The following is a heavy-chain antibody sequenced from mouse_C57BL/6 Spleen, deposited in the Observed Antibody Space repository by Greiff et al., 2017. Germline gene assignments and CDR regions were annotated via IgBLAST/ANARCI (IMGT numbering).Heavy chain of an antibody. CDR3: ARQGLLRYYFDY. Sequence: EVQLVESGGGLVKPGGSLKLSCAASGFTFSSYTMSWVRQTPEKRLEWVATISGGGGNTYYPDSVKGRFTISRDNAKNTLYLQMSSLRSEDTALYYCARQGLLRYYFDYWGPGTTLTVAS. J-gene: IGHJ2*01. V-gene: IGHV5-9*01. CDR1: GFTFSSYT. D-gene: IGHD1-1*01. CDR2: ISGGGGNT.